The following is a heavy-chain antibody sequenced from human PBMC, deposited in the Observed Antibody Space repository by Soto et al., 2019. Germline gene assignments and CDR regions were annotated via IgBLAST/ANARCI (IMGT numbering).Heavy chain of an antibody. J-gene: IGHJ4*02. V-gene: IGHV3-30-3*01. CDR1: GFTFSNYA. CDR3: ARRQGSCCCVS. Sequence: QVQLVESGGGVVQPGRSLRLSCAASGFTFSNYAMHWVRQAPGKGLEWVAVISYDGSNKYYADSVKGRFTISRDNSKNTPYLQVNRLRADDRVVCYCARRQGSCCCVSWGQG. CDR2: ISYDGSNK.